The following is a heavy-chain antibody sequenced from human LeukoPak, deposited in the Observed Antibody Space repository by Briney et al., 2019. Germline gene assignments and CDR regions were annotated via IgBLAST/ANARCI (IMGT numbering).Heavy chain of an antibody. Sequence: SQTLSLTCTVSGGSISSGSYYWSWIRQPAGKGLQWIGRIYTSGSTNYNPSLKSRVTISVDTSKNQFSLKLSSVTAADTAVYYCARVGLMTIDPWGQGTLVTVSS. V-gene: IGHV4-61*02. D-gene: IGHD3-9*01. J-gene: IGHJ5*02. CDR2: IYTSGST. CDR1: GGSISSGSYY. CDR3: ARVGLMTIDP.